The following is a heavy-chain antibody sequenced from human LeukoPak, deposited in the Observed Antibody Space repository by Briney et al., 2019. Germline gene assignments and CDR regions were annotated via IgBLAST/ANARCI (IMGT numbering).Heavy chain of an antibody. CDR2: ISYDGSNK. J-gene: IGHJ4*02. D-gene: IGHD6-13*01. Sequence: GGSLRLSCAASGFTFSSYAMHWVRQAPGKGLEWVAVISYDGSNKYYADSVKGRFTISRDNSKNSLYLQMNSLRAEDTAVYYCARVRDFVAAADRVYWGQGTLVTVSS. V-gene: IGHV3-30-3*01. CDR3: ARVRDFVAAADRVY. CDR1: GFTFSSYA.